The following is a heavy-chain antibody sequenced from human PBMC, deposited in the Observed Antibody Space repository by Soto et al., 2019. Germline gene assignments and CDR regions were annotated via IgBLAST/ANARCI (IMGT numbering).Heavy chain of an antibody. D-gene: IGHD1-26*01. V-gene: IGHV3-7*01. CDR3: ARDLEQTPRSYYNYHRVED. CDR2: IKQDGSEK. J-gene: IGHJ6*04. CDR1: GFTFSNYL. Sequence: PGGSLRLSCAASGFTFSNYLMSWARQAPGKGLEWVANIKQDGSEKYYVDSVKGRFTVSRDNADNSLYLQMNRVRAEDTAVYYCARDLEQTPRSYYNYHRVEDWGKGTRVTDPS.